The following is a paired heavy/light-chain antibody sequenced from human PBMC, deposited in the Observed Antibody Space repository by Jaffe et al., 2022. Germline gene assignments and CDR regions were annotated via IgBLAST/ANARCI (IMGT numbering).Heavy chain of an antibody. CDR1: GFNFHDYA. CDR2: ISWDSGSI. Sequence: EVQLVESGGGWVQPGRSLRLYCAASGFNFHDYAIHWVRQAPGKGLEWVSGISWDSGSIGYADSVKGRFTISRDNAKNSLYLQMNSLRPEDTALYYCAKESRWLSSDSLDRWGQEYFDHWGQGTLVTVSS. V-gene: IGHV3-9*01. CDR3: AKESRWLSSDSLDRWGQEYFDH. D-gene: IGHD5-12*01. J-gene: IGHJ1*01.
Light chain of an antibody. CDR3: QMWEFRVDHRYWV. CDR2: DNS. Sequence: YVLTQPPSVSVAPGQTASITCGGDNIGTYSVTWYQQKPGQAPVVVVYDNSDRPSGIPERFSGSNSGNTATLTISRVEAGDEAGYYCQMWEFRVDHRYWVFGGGTKLTVL. J-gene: IGLJ3*02. V-gene: IGLV3-21*02. CDR1: NIGTYS.